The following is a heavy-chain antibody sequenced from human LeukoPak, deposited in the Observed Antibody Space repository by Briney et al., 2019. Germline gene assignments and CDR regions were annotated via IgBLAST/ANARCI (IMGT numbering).Heavy chain of an antibody. Sequence: GGSLRLSCAASGFTVSTNCMIWVRQPPGKGLEWVSVIYNTGSTYNADSVKGRFTISRDNSKSTLHLQMNSLRAEDTALYYCAKGLHDVHDSSGYYSNWFDPWGQGTLVTVSS. CDR2: IYNTGST. D-gene: IGHD3-22*01. J-gene: IGHJ5*02. CDR3: AKGLHDVHDSSGYYSNWFDP. V-gene: IGHV3-53*01. CDR1: GFTVSTNC.